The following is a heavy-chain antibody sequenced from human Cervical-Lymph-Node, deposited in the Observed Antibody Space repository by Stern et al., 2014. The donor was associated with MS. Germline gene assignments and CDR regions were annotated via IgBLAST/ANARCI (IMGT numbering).Heavy chain of an antibody. V-gene: IGHV7-4-1*01. Sequence: QVQLVQSGSELKKPGASVRVSCKASGYTFISYALNWVRQAPGQGLEWMGWINTNTGNATYAQGFTGRFVFSLDTSVSTAYLQTASRKAEDTAVYYCASHYDFWSASVAASWFDPWGQGTLVTVSS. CDR1: GYTFISYA. CDR2: INTNTGNA. D-gene: IGHD3-3*01. CDR3: ASHYDFWSASVAASWFDP. J-gene: IGHJ5*02.